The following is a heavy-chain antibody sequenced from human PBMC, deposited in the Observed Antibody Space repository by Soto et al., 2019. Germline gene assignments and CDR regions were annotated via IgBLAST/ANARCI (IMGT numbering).Heavy chain of an antibody. V-gene: IGHV1-18*01. Sequence: ASVKVSCKASGYSFPSYGITWVRQAPGQGLEWMGWISAYNGNTNYAQKLQGRVTMTTDTSTSTAYMELRSLRSDDTAVYYCARVVGGSYSADYWGQGTLVTVPQ. CDR2: ISAYNGNT. J-gene: IGHJ4*02. CDR1: GYSFPSYG. D-gene: IGHD1-26*01. CDR3: ARVVGGSYSADY.